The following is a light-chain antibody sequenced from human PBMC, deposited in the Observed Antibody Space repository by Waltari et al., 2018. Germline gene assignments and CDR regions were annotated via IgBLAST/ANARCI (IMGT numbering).Light chain of an antibody. CDR1: QSVGRA. V-gene: IGKV3-20*01. CDR3: QMYVRLPVT. J-gene: IGKJ1*01. Sequence: IVLTQSPGTLALSPGERATLSCRASQSVGRALAWYQQKPGQDPRLLIYDASSRATGISDKFSGSGSGTDFSLTISRVEPEDFAVYFCQMYVRLPVTFGQGTKVEVK. CDR2: DAS.